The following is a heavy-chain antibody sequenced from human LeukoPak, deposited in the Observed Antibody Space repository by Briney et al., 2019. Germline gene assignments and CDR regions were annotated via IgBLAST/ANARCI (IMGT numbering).Heavy chain of an antibody. V-gene: IGHV3-11*04. J-gene: IGHJ4*02. Sequence: PGGSLRLSCVASGFTFSDYYMSWIRQAPGEGLEWVSYIRSSGTTIHYADSVKGRSTISRDNAKNSLYLQMNSLRTEDTAVYYCARDRGAVTDVFDYWGQGTLVTVSS. CDR2: IRSSGTTI. CDR3: ARDRGAVTDVFDY. D-gene: IGHD6-19*01. CDR1: GFTFSDYY.